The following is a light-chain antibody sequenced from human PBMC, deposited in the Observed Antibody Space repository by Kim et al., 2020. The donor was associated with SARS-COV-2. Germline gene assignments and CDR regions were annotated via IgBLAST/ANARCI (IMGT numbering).Light chain of an antibody. CDR2: DGD. Sequence: GRKVTISCSGSSSNIENNYVSWYQQLRGTAPKLLIYDGDERPSGIPGRFSGSKSGTSATLGITGLQTGDEADYYCGTWDSSLSVWMFGGGTQLTVL. V-gene: IGLV1-51*01. J-gene: IGLJ3*02. CDR3: GTWDSSLSVWM. CDR1: SSNIENNY.